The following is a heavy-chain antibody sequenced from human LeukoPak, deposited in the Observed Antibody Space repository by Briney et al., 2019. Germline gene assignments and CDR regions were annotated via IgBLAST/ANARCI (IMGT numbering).Heavy chain of an antibody. CDR1: GYSIRSVYY. Sequence: SEILSLTCGVSGYSIRSVYYWACIRQSPGKGLEWIGSIYHRGNTLYNPSLKSRVTISVDTSKNHLSLELTSVTGADTAVYFCARAPSGIATTGNYYYYYYMDVWGKGTTVTVSS. J-gene: IGHJ6*03. D-gene: IGHD1-1*01. V-gene: IGHV4-38-2*01. CDR2: IYHRGNT. CDR3: ARAPSGIATTGNYYYYYYMDV.